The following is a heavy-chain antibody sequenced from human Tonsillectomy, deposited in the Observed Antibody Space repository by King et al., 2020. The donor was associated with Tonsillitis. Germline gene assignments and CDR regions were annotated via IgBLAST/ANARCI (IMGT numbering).Heavy chain of an antibody. CDR1: GFTFCNYE. CDR3: ARDRRVNDFDY. D-gene: IGHD3-10*01. V-gene: IGHV3-48*03. J-gene: IGHJ4*02. CDR2: ISSGGSTI. Sequence: VQLVESGGGLVQPGGSLRLSCAASGFTFCNYEMNWVRQAPGKGLEWVSYISSGGSTIYYADSVKGRFTISRDNAKTSLYLQMNSLRAEDTALYYCARDRRVNDFDYWGQGTLVTASS.